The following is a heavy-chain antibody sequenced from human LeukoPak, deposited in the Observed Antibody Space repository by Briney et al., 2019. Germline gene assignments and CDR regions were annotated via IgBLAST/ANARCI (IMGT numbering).Heavy chain of an antibody. D-gene: IGHD1-7*01. CDR1: GGSISSYY. Sequence: SETLSLTCTVSGGSISSYYWSWIRQPPGKGLEWIGYIYYSGSSNYNPSLKSRVTISVDTSKNQFSLKLSSVTAADTAVYYCASGNWNYAIVYWGQGTLVAVSS. CDR3: ASGNWNYAIVY. CDR2: IYYSGSS. V-gene: IGHV4-59*08. J-gene: IGHJ4*02.